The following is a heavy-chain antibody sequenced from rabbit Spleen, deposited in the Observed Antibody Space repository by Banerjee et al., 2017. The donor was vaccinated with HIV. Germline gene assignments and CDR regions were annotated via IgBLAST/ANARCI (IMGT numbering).Heavy chain of an antibody. V-gene: IGHV1S45*01. J-gene: IGHJ6*01. CDR2: IYTGSSGST. CDR1: GFSFSSSYY. CDR3: ARGAAIYNGYGTAFNF. Sequence: QEQLVESGGDLVQPEGSLTLTCTASGFSFSSSYYMSWVRQAPGKGLEWIACIYTGSSGSTYYASWAKGRFTISKTSSTTVTLQMTSLTAADTATYFCARGAAIYNGYGTAFNFWGQGTLVTVS. D-gene: IGHD7-1*01.